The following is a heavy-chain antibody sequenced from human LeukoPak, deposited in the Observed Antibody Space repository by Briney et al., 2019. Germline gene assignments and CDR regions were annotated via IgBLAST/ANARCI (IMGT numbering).Heavy chain of an antibody. CDR2: ISYDGSNK. J-gene: IGHJ3*02. Sequence: PGRSLRLSCAASGFTFSSYAMHWVRQAPGKGLEWVAVISYDGSNKYYADSVKGRFTISRDNSKNTLYLQMNSLRAEDTAVYYCARDADSYCGGDCPGAFDIWGQGTMVTVSS. V-gene: IGHV3-30*04. D-gene: IGHD2-21*02. CDR3: ARDADSYCGGDCPGAFDI. CDR1: GFTFSSYA.